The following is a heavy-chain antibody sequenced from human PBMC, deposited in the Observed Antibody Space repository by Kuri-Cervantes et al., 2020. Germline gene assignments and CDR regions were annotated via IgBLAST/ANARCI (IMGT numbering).Heavy chain of an antibody. V-gene: IGHV3-30*02. CDR1: GFTFSSYG. CDR3: AKSAGMDV. CDR2: IWYDGSSK. J-gene: IGHJ6*02. Sequence: GGSLRLSCAASGFTFSSYGMHWVRQTPGKGLEWVATIWYDGSSKYYADSVKGRFTISRDNSKNALYLQMNSLRAEDTAVYYCAKSAGMDVWGQGTTVTVSS.